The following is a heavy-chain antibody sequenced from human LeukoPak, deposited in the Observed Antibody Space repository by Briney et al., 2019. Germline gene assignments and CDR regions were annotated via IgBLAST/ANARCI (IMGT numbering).Heavy chain of an antibody. J-gene: IGHJ2*01. CDR3: AREATVTTDWYFDL. V-gene: IGHV3-53*01. CDR1: GFTVSSNY. CDR2: IYSGGST. D-gene: IGHD4-17*01. Sequence: GGSLRLSCAASGFTVSSNYMSWVRQAPGKGLEWVSAIYSGGSTYYADSEKGRFTISRDNSKNTLYLQMNSLRAEDTAVYYCAREATVTTDWYFDLWGRGTLVTVSS.